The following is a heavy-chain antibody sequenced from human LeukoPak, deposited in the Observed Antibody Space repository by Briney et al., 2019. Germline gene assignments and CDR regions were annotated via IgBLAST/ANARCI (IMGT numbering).Heavy chain of an antibody. D-gene: IGHD5-24*01. CDR2: ISWNSGSI. CDR3: AKAGWLQLNDAFDI. V-gene: IGHV3-9*01. CDR1: GFTFDDYA. Sequence: PGGSLRLSCAASGFTFDDYAMHWVRQAPGKGLEWVSGISWNSGSIGYADSVKGRFTISRDNAKNSLYLQMNSLRAEDTALYYCAKAGWLQLNDAFDIWGQGTMVIVSS. J-gene: IGHJ3*02.